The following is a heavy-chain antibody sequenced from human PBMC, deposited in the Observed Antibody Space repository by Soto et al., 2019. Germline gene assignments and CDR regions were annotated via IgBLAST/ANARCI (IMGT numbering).Heavy chain of an antibody. V-gene: IGHV4-59*01. CDR3: ARGGELHSGWYPDYGMDV. CDR1: GGSISSYY. J-gene: IGHJ6*02. D-gene: IGHD6-19*01. Sequence: SETLSLTCTVSGGSISSYYWSWIRQPPGKGLEWIGCIYYSGSTNYNPSLKSRVTISVDTSKNQFSLKLSSVTAADTAVYYCARGGELHSGWYPDYGMDVWGQGTTVTVSS. CDR2: IYYSGST.